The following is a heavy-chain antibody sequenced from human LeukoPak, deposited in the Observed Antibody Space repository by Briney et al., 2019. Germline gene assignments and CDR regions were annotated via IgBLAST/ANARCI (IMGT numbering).Heavy chain of an antibody. CDR3: ARGSVRAAAGKNYYYYYGMDV. D-gene: IGHD6-13*01. J-gene: IGHJ6*02. Sequence: GASVKVSCKASGGTFNSYAITWVRQAPGQGLEWMGGIIPIFGTANYAQKFQGRVTITADGSTSTAYMELSSLRSEDTAVYYCARGSVRAAAGKNYYYYYGMDVWGQGTTVTVSS. CDR2: IIPIFGTA. V-gene: IGHV1-69*13. CDR1: GGTFNSYA.